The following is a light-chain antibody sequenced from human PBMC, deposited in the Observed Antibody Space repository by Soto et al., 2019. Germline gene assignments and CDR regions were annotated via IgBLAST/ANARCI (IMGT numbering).Light chain of an antibody. CDR2: KAF. CDR3: QQCYTYPWT. V-gene: IGKV1-5*03. CDR1: QSISSL. Sequence: DIQMTQSPSTLSASVGDRVTITCRASQSISSLLAWYQQKPGKAPKLLIYKAFSFESGVPSRFSGSRSGTEFTLTTSSLPTDDFATDDDQQCYTYPWTFGQGTKVEIK. J-gene: IGKJ1*01.